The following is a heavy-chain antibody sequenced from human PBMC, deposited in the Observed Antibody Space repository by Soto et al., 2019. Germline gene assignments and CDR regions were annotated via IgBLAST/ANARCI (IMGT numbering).Heavy chain of an antibody. CDR2: IWYDGSNK. CDR1: GFTFSSYG. D-gene: IGHD5-18*01. J-gene: IGHJ4*02. V-gene: IGHV3-33*01. Sequence: GGSLRLSCAASGFTFSSYGMHWVRQAPGKGLEWVAVIWYDGSNKYYADSVKGRFTISRDNSKNTLYLQMNSLRAEYTAVFYCARDPFGYSYGYGFDYWGQGTLVTVSS. CDR3: ARDPFGYSYGYGFDY.